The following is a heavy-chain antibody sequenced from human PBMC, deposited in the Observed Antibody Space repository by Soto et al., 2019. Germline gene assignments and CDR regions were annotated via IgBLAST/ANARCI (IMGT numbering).Heavy chain of an antibody. Sequence: PGGSLRLSCAASGFTFSSYGMHWVRQAPGKGLEWVAVISYDGSNKYYADSVKGRFTISRDNSKNTLYLQMNSLRAEDTAVYYCAKDDRSSRSVDYWGQGTLVTVSS. D-gene: IGHD6-13*01. V-gene: IGHV3-30*18. CDR3: AKDDRSSRSVDY. J-gene: IGHJ4*02. CDR1: GFTFSSYG. CDR2: ISYDGSNK.